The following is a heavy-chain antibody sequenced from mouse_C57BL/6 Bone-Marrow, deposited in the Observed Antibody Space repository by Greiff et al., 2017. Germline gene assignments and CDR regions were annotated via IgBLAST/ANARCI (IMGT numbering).Heavy chain of an antibody. CDR3: ARAVYYYFDY. V-gene: IGHV3-6*01. Sequence: VQLKESGPGLVKPSQSLSLTCSVTGYSITSGYYWNWIRQFPGNKLEWMGYISYDGSNNYNPSLKNRISITRDTSKNQFFLKLNSVTTEDTATYYCARAVYYYFDYWGQGTTLTVSS. CDR1: GYSITSGYY. CDR2: ISYDGSN. D-gene: IGHD1-1*01. J-gene: IGHJ2*01.